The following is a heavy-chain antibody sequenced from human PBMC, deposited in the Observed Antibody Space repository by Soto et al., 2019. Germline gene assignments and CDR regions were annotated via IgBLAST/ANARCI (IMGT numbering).Heavy chain of an antibody. CDR3: AAVNHVLRYFDWLPKYYFDY. J-gene: IGHJ4*02. Sequence: SLKVPCKASGFTFTSSAVQWVRQARGQRLQWIGWIVVGSGNTNYAQKFQERVTITRDMSTSTAYMELSSLRSEDTAVYYCAAVNHVLRYFDWLPKYYFDYWGQGTLVTVSS. D-gene: IGHD3-9*01. V-gene: IGHV1-58*01. CDR1: GFTFTSSA. CDR2: IVVGSGNT.